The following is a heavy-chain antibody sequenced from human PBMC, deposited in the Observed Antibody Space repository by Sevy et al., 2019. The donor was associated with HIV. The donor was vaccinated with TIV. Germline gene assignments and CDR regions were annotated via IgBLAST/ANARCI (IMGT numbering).Heavy chain of an antibody. CDR1: GGTFSSYA. V-gene: IGHV1-69*13. CDR3: ARARGYCSSTSCSTQYYYYYGMDV. D-gene: IGHD2-2*01. Sequence: ASVKVSCKASGGTFSSYAISWVRQAPGQGLEWMGGIIPIFGTANYAQKFQGRVTITGDESTGTAYMELSSLRSEDTAVYYCARARGYCSSTSCSTQYYYYYGMDVWGQGTTVTVSS. CDR2: IIPIFGTA. J-gene: IGHJ6*02.